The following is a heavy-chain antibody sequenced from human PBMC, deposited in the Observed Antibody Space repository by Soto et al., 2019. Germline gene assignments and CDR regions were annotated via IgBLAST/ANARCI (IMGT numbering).Heavy chain of an antibody. CDR3: ARGIPVTAMVPGRNYDY. D-gene: IGHD5-18*01. Sequence: SETLSLTCTVSGGSISSYYWSWIRQPPGKGLEWIGYIYYSGSTNYNPSLKSRVTISVDTSKNQFSLKLSSVTAADTAVYYCARGIPVTAMVPGRNYDYWGQGTLVTVSS. V-gene: IGHV4-59*01. CDR1: GGSISSYY. J-gene: IGHJ4*02. CDR2: IYYSGST.